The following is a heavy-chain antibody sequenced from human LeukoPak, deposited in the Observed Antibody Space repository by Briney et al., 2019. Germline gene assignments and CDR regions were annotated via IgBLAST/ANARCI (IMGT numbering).Heavy chain of an antibody. Sequence: SETLSLTCAAYGGSFSGYYWSWIRQPPGKGLEWIGEINHSGSTNYNPSLKSRVTISVDTSKNQFSLNLSSVTAADTAVYYCARDHITMVRGVIGINYYYYYMDVWGKGTTVTVSS. V-gene: IGHV4-34*01. J-gene: IGHJ6*03. CDR1: GGSFSGYY. CDR3: ARDHITMVRGVIGINYYYYYMDV. CDR2: INHSGST. D-gene: IGHD3-10*01.